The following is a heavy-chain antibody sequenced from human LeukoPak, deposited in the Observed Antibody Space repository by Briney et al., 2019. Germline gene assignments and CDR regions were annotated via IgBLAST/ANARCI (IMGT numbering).Heavy chain of an antibody. CDR1: GFTFSSYG. CDR2: IWYDGSNK. CDR3: ARDPVNSSGWYEGPFDY. V-gene: IGHV3-33*01. Sequence: GGSLRLSCAASGFTFSSYGMHWVRQAPGKGLEWAAVIWYDGSNKYYADSVKGRFTISRDNSKNTLYLQMNSLRAEDTAVYYCARDPVNSSGWYEGPFDYWGQGTLVTVSS. J-gene: IGHJ4*02. D-gene: IGHD6-19*01.